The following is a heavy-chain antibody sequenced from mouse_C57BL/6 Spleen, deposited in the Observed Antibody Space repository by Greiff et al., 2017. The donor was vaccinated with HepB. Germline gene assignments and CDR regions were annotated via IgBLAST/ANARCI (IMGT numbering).Heavy chain of an antibody. Sequence: VQLKESGPGLVQPSQSLSITCTVSGFSLTSYGVHWVRQSPGKGLEWLGVIWGGGSTDYNAAFISRLSISKDNSKSHVFFKINSLQADVTAIYYCARIEYDEGYAMDYTGQGTSVTVSS. V-gene: IGHV2-2*01. D-gene: IGHD2-10*02. CDR3: ARIEYDEGYAMDY. J-gene: IGHJ4*01. CDR2: IWGGGST. CDR1: GFSLTSYG.